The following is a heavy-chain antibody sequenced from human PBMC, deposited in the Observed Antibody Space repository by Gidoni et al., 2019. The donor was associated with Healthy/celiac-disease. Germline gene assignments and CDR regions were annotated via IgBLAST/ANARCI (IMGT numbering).Heavy chain of an antibody. V-gene: IGHV3-21*01. CDR3: ARDGSGVVVAATLDY. CDR2: ISSSSSYI. Sequence: EVQLVESGGGLVKPGGSLRLSCAASGFTFSSYSMNWVRQAPGKGLEWVSSISSSSSYIYYADPVKGRFTISRDNAKNSLYLQMNSLRAEDTAVYYCARDGSGVVVAATLDYWGQGTLVTVSS. D-gene: IGHD2-15*01. J-gene: IGHJ4*02. CDR1: GFTFSSYS.